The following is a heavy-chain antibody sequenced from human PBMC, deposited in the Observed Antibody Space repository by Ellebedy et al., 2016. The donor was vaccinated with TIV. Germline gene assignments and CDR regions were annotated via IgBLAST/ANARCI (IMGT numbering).Heavy chain of an antibody. CDR2: TYYRSKWYN. J-gene: IGHJ2*01. CDR3: ARGYNWNDGNWYFDL. CDR1: GDSVSSNSAA. D-gene: IGHD1-1*01. Sequence: MPSETLSLTCAISGDSVSSNSAAWNWIRQSPSRGLEWLGRTYYRSKWYNDYAVSVKSRITINPDTSKNQFSLQLNSVTPEDTAVYYCARGYNWNDGNWYFDLWGRGTLVTVSS. V-gene: IGHV6-1*01.